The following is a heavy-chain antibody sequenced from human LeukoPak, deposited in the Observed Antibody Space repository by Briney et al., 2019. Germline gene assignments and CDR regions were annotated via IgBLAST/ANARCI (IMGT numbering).Heavy chain of an antibody. Sequence: GESLKISCKGSGYSFNNYWIAWVRQMPGKGLEWMGIIYPGDSDIRYSPSFQGQVTISADKSTSTAYLQWSSLKASDTAMYYRARQRYGSETYYYFTHWGQGTLVTVSS. CDR1: GYSFNNYW. CDR2: IYPGDSDI. V-gene: IGHV5-51*01. J-gene: IGHJ4*02. D-gene: IGHD3-10*01. CDR3: ARQRYGSETYYYFTH.